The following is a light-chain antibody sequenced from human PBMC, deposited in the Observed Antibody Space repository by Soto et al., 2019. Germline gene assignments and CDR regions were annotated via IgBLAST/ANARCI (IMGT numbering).Light chain of an antibody. CDR3: KQDDTSPRT. CDR1: QSLRNTS. CDR2: DVY. V-gene: IGKV3-20*01. Sequence: IVVTQSAATLSVSPGERATLSCRAVQSLRNTSLNWYQQKPGQAPRRLISDVYSRAAGIPDRFSGSGSGTDFTLKISRLEPEDVAVYYCKQDDTSPRTFGQGTKVDIK. J-gene: IGKJ1*01.